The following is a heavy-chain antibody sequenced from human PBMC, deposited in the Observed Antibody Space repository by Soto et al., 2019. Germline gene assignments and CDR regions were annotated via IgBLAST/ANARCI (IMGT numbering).Heavy chain of an antibody. CDR1: GHSFTSYW. CDR3: ARVLNYYDSSGYYRALDY. J-gene: IGHJ4*02. V-gene: IGHV5-51*01. D-gene: IGHD3-22*01. CDR2: IYPADSYT. Sequence: PVESLTTSCKGSGHSFTSYWIGWVLQMPGKGLEWMGMIYPADSYTIYSPSFQGQVTISADKSISTAYLQWSRLKASDTAMYYCARVLNYYDSSGYYRALDYWGQGTLVTVSS.